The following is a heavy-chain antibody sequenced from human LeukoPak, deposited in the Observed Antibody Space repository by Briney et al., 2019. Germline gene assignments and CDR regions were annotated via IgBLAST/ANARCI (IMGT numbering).Heavy chain of an antibody. CDR1: GGSISSYY. D-gene: IGHD6-19*01. V-gene: IGHV4-59*01. CDR2: IYYSGST. J-gene: IGHJ4*02. CDR3: ARELVVAEFDY. Sequence: PSETLSLTCTVSGGSISSYYWSWIRQPPGKGLKWIGYIYYSGSTNYNPSLKSRVTISVDTSKNQFSLKLSSVTAADTAVYYCARELVVAEFDYWGQGTLVTVSS.